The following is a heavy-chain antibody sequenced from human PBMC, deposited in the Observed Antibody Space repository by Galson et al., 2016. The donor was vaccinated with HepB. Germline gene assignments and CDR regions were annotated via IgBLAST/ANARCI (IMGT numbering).Heavy chain of an antibody. V-gene: IGHV4-30-2*03. Sequence: TLSLTCAVSGGSITSDGNSWSWVRQPPGKGLEWIGNSDYSGKTSYNPALKSRVTIYVDTSKKQFSLNLRSVTAADTAVYYCARTYGDYVPIDFWGQGTLVTVSS. CDR3: ARTYGDYVPIDF. J-gene: IGHJ4*02. CDR1: GGSITSDGNS. CDR2: SDYSGKT. D-gene: IGHD4-17*01.